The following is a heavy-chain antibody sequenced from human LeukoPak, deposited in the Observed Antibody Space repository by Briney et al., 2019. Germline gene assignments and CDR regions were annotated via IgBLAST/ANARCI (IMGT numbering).Heavy chain of an antibody. V-gene: IGHV3-74*01. CDR1: AFTFSSYW. CDR2: INSDGIST. CDR3: AKGGATVIAY. J-gene: IGHJ4*02. D-gene: IGHD4-17*01. Sequence: GGSLRLSCAASAFTFSSYWMHWVRQAPRKGLVWVSRINSDGISTSYADSVKGRFTISRDNAKNTLYLQMNSLRAEDTAVYYCAKGGATVIAYWGQGTLVTVSS.